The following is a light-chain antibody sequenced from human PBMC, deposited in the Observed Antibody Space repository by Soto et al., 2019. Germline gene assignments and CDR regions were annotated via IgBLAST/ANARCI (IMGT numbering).Light chain of an antibody. Sequence: EVVLTQSQAPQSFSPGERVSLSSRASQSVGTFLAWYQQKPGQGPRLLIYDTSNRATGIPARFSGSGSGTDFFLTISSLAPEDIAVYYCQHRSNWPPGFGQGVGLEI. CDR2: DTS. CDR1: QSVGTF. V-gene: IGKV3-11*01. J-gene: IGKJ5*01. CDR3: QHRSNWPPG.